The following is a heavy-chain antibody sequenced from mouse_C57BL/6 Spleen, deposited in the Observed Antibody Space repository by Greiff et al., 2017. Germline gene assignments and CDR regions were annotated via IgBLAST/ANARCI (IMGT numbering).Heavy chain of an antibody. V-gene: IGHV1-80*01. J-gene: IGHJ4*01. D-gene: IGHD2-1*01. CDR3: TRPYGNYGDAMDY. CDR1: GYAFSSYW. CDR2: IYPGDGDT. Sequence: QVQLQQSGAELVKPGASVKISCKASGYAFSSYWMNWVKQRPGKGLEWIGQIYPGDGDTNYNGKFKGKATLTADKSSSTAYMQLSSLTSEDSAVYFGTRPYGNYGDAMDYWGQGTSVTVSS.